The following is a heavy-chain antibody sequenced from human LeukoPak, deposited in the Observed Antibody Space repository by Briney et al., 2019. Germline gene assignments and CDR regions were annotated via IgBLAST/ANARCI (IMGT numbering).Heavy chain of an antibody. Sequence: ASVKVSCKASGYTFITYDFNWVRQAAGQGLEWMGWMNPNSGNTGYAQKFQGRVTMTRNTSISTAYMELSSLRSEDTAVYYCARGDWVPEYWGQGTLVTVSS. CDR2: MNPNSGNT. CDR1: GYTFITYD. D-gene: IGHD3-9*01. V-gene: IGHV1-8*01. CDR3: ARGDWVPEY. J-gene: IGHJ4*02.